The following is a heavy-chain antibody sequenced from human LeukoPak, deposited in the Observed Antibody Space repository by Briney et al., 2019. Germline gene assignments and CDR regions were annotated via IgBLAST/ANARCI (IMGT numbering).Heavy chain of an antibody. CDR2: INHSGST. D-gene: IGHD5-18*01. J-gene: IGHJ6*02. V-gene: IGHV4-34*01. CDR3: ARAGRRGYSYGYRGYYYYYGMDV. Sequence: PSETLSLTCAVYGGSFSGYYWSWIRQPPGKGLEWIGEINHSGSTNYNPSLKSRVTISVDTSKNQFSLKLSSVTAADTAVYYCARAGRRGYSYGYRGYYYYYGMDVWGQGTTVTVSS. CDR1: GGSFSGYY.